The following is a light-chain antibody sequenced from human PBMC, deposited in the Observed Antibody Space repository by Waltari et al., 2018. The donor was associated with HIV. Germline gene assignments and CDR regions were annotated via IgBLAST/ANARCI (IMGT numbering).Light chain of an antibody. J-gene: IGLJ1*01. CDR2: GGT. V-gene: IGLV3-19*01. Sequence: SSELTQDPIVSVALGQTIKITCQGDSLRSFFANWYQHRPGQAPLLVVYGGTRRPSGIPDRFSASNSGNTSSLIISKSEAGDEADYFCHSRDTNGERYVFGGGTRVNVL. CDR3: HSRDTNGERYV. CDR1: SLRSFF.